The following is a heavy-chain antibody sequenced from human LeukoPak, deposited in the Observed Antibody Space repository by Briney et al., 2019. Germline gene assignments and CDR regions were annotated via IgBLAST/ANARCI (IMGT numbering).Heavy chain of an antibody. V-gene: IGHV4-59*02. Sequence: PSETLSLTCTLSGGAVSSDYWSWIRQPPGKRLEWIGYIHHSGSTYYNPSLESRVTMSVDTSKSLLSLKLTSVTAADTAVYYCARDSLWFGEAYCMDVWGQGTTVIVSS. CDR2: IHHSGST. CDR1: GGAVSSDY. J-gene: IGHJ6*02. D-gene: IGHD3-10*01. CDR3: ARDSLWFGEAYCMDV.